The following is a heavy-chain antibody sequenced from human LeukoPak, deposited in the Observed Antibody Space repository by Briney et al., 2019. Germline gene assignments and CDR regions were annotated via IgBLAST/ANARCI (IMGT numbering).Heavy chain of an antibody. CDR2: IYYSGST. CDR3: ARTTEAHSWRTRYYDYYMDV. V-gene: IGHV4-59*01. D-gene: IGHD6-13*01. J-gene: IGHJ6*03. CDR1: GGSFSEYY. Sequence: SETLSLTCGVYGGSFSEYYWSWIRQSPGKGLEWIGYIYYSGSTNYNPSLKSRLTISVDTSKNQFSLKLSSVTAADTAVYYCARTTEAHSWRTRYYDYYMDVWGKGTTVAVSS.